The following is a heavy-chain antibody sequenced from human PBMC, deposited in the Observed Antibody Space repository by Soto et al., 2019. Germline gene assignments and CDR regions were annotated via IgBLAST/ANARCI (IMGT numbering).Heavy chain of an antibody. Sequence: QTLSVTCAISGASVSCNSAAWNWIRQSPSRGLEWLGRTYYRPKWYNDYAVSVKSRITINPDTSKNQFSLQLNSVTPEDTAVYYRARVDLYYYYGMDVWGQGTTVTVSS. CDR2: TYYRPKWYN. J-gene: IGHJ6*02. CDR1: GASVSCNSAA. V-gene: IGHV6-1*01. CDR3: ARVDLYYYYGMDV. D-gene: IGHD2-2*03.